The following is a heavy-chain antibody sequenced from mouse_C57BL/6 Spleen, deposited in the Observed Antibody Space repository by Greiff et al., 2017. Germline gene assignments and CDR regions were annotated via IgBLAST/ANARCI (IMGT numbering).Heavy chain of an antibody. V-gene: IGHV5-4*03. Sequence: DVMLVESGGGLVKPGGSLKLSCAASGFTFSSYAMSWVRQTPEKRLEWVATISDGGSYTYYPDNVKGRFTISRDNAKNNLYLQMSHLKSEDTAMYYCARGGIYYDCEGDAMDYWGQGTSVTVSS. CDR2: ISDGGSYT. J-gene: IGHJ4*01. CDR3: ARGGIYYDCEGDAMDY. D-gene: IGHD2-4*01. CDR1: GFTFSSYA.